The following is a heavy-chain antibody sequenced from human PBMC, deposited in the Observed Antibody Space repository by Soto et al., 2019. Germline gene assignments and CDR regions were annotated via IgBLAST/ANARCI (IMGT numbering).Heavy chain of an antibody. CDR2: IQQDGSEK. Sequence: GGSLRLSCAASGFTFSSYWMSWVRQAPGKGLEWVANIQQDGSEKYYVDSVKGRFTISRDNAKNSLYLQMNGLRAEDTAIYYCARYRYGGYEYEYWGQGTLVTVSS. J-gene: IGHJ4*02. V-gene: IGHV3-7*01. CDR1: GFTFSSYW. CDR3: ARYRYGGYEYEY. D-gene: IGHD5-12*01.